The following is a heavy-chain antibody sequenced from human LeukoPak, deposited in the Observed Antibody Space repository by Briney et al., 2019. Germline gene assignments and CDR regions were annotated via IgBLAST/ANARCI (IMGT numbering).Heavy chain of an antibody. D-gene: IGHD2-15*01. CDR1: GGSFSSGYDY. J-gene: IGHJ4*02. Sequence: SETLSLTCTVSGGSFSSGYDYWSWIRQPPGKGLEWIGYIYYSGSTNYNPSLKSRVTISVDTSKNQFSLKVSSVTAADTAVYYCARAYRRGGSYYIDYWGQGTLVTVSS. CDR2: IYYSGST. V-gene: IGHV4-61*01. CDR3: ARAYRRGGSYYIDY.